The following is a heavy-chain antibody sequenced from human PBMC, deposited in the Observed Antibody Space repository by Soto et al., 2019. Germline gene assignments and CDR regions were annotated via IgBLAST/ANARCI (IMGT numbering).Heavy chain of an antibody. Sequence: TLSLTCAVYGGSFSGYYWSWIRQPPGKGLEWIGEINHSGSTNYNPSLKSRVTISVDTSKNQFSLKLSSVTAADTAVYYCARAPTRYYDFWSGYPAPRFDPWGQGTLVTVSS. D-gene: IGHD3-3*01. CDR2: INHSGST. J-gene: IGHJ5*02. CDR3: ARAPTRYYDFWSGYPAPRFDP. CDR1: GGSFSGYY. V-gene: IGHV4-34*01.